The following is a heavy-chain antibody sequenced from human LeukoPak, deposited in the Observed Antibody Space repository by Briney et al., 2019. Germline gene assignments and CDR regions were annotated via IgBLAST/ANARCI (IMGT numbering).Heavy chain of an antibody. CDR3: ARDPSTLLPTDDS. Sequence: GGSLRLSCAASGITFSSYGMHWVRQAPGKGLEWVAVISYDGSNKYYADSVKGRFTISRDNSKNTLYLQMNSLRVEDTAIYYCARDPSTLLPTDDSWGQGTLVAVSS. D-gene: IGHD2-2*01. CDR1: GITFSSYG. V-gene: IGHV3-30*03. J-gene: IGHJ4*02. CDR2: ISYDGSNK.